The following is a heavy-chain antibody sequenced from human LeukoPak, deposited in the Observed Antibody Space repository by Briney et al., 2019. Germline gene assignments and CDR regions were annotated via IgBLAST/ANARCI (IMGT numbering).Heavy chain of an antibody. D-gene: IGHD2-2*02. CDR2: IRGRGGST. J-gene: IGHJ6*02. Sequence: GGSLRLSGAASGFTFSSYAMSWVRQAPGKGREGVSAIRGRGGSTYYADSGKGRFTISRDNSKNTLYLQMNSLRAEDTAVYYCARSLIVVVPAAILRVVSERMDVWGQGTTVTVSS. CDR3: ARSLIVVVPAAILRVVSERMDV. CDR1: GFTFSSYA. V-gene: IGHV3-23*01.